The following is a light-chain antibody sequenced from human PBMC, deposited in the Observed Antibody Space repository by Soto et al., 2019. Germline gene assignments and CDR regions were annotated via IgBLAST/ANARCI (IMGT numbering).Light chain of an antibody. CDR3: QQYGNSPIT. CDR1: QRIYSAY. Sequence: EVVLTQSPGTLSLSRGERATLSCGGSQRIYSAYLGWYQQKPGQAPRLLIYGTSSRATGIPDRFSGSGSGTDFTLTISRLQTEDFAVYYCQQYGNSPITFGHGTRLEIK. CDR2: GTS. J-gene: IGKJ5*01. V-gene: IGKV3-20*01.